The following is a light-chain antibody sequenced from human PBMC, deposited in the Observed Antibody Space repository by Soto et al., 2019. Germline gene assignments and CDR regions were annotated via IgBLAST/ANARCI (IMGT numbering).Light chain of an antibody. CDR3: QQYFEWPPMT. CDR2: GAS. CDR1: ETVATN. V-gene: IGKV3-15*01. Sequence: EVLMTQSPATLSVSPGEKATLSCWASETVATNLAWYQQKPGQAPRLLISGASTRAAGISDRFRGSGSGTEFTLTIISLWSEDSGIYYCQQYFEWPPMTFGQGTKVEI. J-gene: IGKJ1*01.